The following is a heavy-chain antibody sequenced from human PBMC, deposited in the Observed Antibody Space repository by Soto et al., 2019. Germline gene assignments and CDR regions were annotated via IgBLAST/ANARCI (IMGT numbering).Heavy chain of an antibody. J-gene: IGHJ2*01. V-gene: IGHV1-69*02. CDR2: IIPILGIA. D-gene: IGHD6-13*01. CDR3: ARPLAAAGGFDL. CDR1: GGTFSSYT. Sequence: QVQLVQSGAEVKKPGSSVKVSCKASGGTFSSYTISWVRQAPGQGLEWMGRIIPILGIANYAQKFQGRVTITAEKSTSTAYMELSSLRSEDTAVYYCARPLAAAGGFDLWGRGTLVTVSS.